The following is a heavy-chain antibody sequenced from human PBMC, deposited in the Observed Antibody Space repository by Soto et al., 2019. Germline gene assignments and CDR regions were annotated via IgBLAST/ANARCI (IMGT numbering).Heavy chain of an antibody. J-gene: IGHJ4*02. CDR1: GDSVSSNIVT. Sequence: QVQLLQSGPGLVKPLQTLSLTCAISGDSVSSNIVTWDWIRQSPSRGLEWLGRTYYRSQWFNDYAVSVKSRMTIKADTSKNQFALQLNYVTPEDTAVYYCARLIGTSWFVGWGQGTPVTVSS. CDR3: ARLIGTSWFVG. CDR2: TYYRSQWFN. D-gene: IGHD6-13*01. V-gene: IGHV6-1*01.